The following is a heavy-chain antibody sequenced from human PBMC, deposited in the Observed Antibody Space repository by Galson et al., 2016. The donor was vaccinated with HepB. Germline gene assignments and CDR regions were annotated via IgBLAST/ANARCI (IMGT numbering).Heavy chain of an antibody. CDR2: VYYGGNT. V-gene: IGHV4-39*01. Sequence: SETLSLTCTVSGGSVSSSSYYWGWIRQSPGKGLEWIGSVYYGGNTFYSPSLKSRVTISVHTSENQFSLKLTSVIAADTAVYYCARHRPHGSGRADAFDIWGQGTEVTVSS. D-gene: IGHD3-10*01. CDR1: GGSVSSSSYY. CDR3: ARHRPHGSGRADAFDI. J-gene: IGHJ3*02.